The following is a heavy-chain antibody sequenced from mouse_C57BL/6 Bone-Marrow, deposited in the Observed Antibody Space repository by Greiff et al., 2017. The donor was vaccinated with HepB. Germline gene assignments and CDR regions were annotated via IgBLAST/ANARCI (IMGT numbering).Heavy chain of an antibody. CDR2: IYPRSGNT. Sequence: QVQLQQSGAELARPGASVKLSCKASGYTFTSYGISWVKQRTGQGLEWIGEIYPRSGNTYYNEKFKGKATLTADKSSSTAYMELRSLTSEDSAVYVCARGYYGSSEVAYWGQGTLVTVSA. CDR1: GYTFTSYG. J-gene: IGHJ3*01. D-gene: IGHD1-1*01. V-gene: IGHV1-81*01. CDR3: ARGYYGSSEVAY.